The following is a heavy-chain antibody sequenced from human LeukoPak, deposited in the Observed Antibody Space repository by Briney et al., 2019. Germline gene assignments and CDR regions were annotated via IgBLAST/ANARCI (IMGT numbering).Heavy chain of an antibody. J-gene: IGHJ4*02. V-gene: IGHV3-48*03. D-gene: IGHD6-19*01. Sequence: GGSLRLSCAASGFTFSSYEMNWVSQAPGKGLEWVSYISSSGTTMYYADSVKGRFTLSRDNAKNSLYLQMNTLRAEDTAVYYCARAVAGKVGYFDYWGQGTLVTVSS. CDR1: GFTFSSYE. CDR3: ARAVAGKVGYFDY. CDR2: ISSSGTTM.